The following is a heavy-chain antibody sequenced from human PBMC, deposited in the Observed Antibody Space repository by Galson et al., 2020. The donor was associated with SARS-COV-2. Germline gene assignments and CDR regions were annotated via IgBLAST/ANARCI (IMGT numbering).Heavy chain of an antibody. CDR3: ARDIPIIAAAGRREDQDAFDI. D-gene: IGHD6-13*01. Sequence: GGSLRLSCAASGFTFSNYGMHWVHQAPGKGLEWVAVIWYDGNNKYYADSVKGRFTISRDNSKNTLYLQMNSLIAEDTAVYYCARDIPIIAAAGRREDQDAFDIWCQGTMVIVSS. CDR2: IWYDGNNK. CDR1: GFTFSNYG. V-gene: IGHV3-33*01. J-gene: IGHJ3*02.